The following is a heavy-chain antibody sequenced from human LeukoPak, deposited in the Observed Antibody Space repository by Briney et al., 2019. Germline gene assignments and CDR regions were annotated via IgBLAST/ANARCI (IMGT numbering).Heavy chain of an antibody. CDR1: GFTFSSYG. Sequence: PGGSLRLSCAASGFTFSSYGMYWVRQAPSKGLEWVASILYDGSNKFYLDSVKGRFTISRDNSRNTLYLQMNSLRAEDTAVYYCARLTGWDNYYSYMDVWGKGTMVTVSS. CDR3: ARLTGWDNYYSYMDV. J-gene: IGHJ6*03. V-gene: IGHV3-30*02. D-gene: IGHD6-19*01. CDR2: ILYDGSNK.